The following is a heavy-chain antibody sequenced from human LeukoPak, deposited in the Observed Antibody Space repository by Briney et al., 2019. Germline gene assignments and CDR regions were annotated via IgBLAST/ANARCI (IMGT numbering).Heavy chain of an antibody. D-gene: IGHD5-24*01. J-gene: IGHJ6*03. Sequence: GGSLRLSCAASEFSVGSNYMTWVRQAPGKGLEWVSLIYSGGSTYYADSVKGRFTISRDNSKNTLYLQMNSLRAEDTAVYYCARDGATGDYYYYYMDVWGKGTTVTVSS. CDR3: ARDGATGDYYYYYMDV. CDR1: EFSVGSNY. CDR2: IYSGGST. V-gene: IGHV3-66*01.